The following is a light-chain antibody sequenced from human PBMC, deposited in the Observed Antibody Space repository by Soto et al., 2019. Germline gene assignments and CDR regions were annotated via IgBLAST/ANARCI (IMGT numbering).Light chain of an antibody. CDR2: YNS. J-gene: IGLJ2*01. CDR1: NIGSKS. V-gene: IGLV3-21*04. CDR3: QVWDSSRDQVV. Sequence: SYELTQPPPVSVAPGKTATVTCGGDNIGSKSVHWYQQKPGQAPVLVMYYNSDRPSGISERFSGSNSGNTATLTISRVEAGDEADYYCQVWDSSRDQVVFGGGTKVTVL.